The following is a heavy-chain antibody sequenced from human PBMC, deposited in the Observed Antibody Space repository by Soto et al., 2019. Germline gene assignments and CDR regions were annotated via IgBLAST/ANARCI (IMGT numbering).Heavy chain of an antibody. V-gene: IGHV1-8*01. J-gene: IGHJ6*02. CDR1: GYTFTSYD. CDR3: ARKDILEASYFYYYYYGMDV. CDR2: MNPNSGNT. D-gene: IGHD2-15*01. Sequence: ASVKFSCKASGYTFTSYDINWVRQATGQGLEWMGWMNPNSGNTGYAQKFQGRVTMTRNTSISTAYMELSSLRSEDTAVYYCARKDILEASYFYYYYYGMDVWGQGTTVTVSS.